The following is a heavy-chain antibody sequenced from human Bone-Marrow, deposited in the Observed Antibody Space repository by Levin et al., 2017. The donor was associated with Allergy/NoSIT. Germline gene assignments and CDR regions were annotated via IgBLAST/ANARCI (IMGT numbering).Heavy chain of an antibody. Sequence: ASVKVSCKASGYTFTSYDINWVRQATGQGLEWMGWMNPNSGNTGYAQKFQGRVTMTRNTSISTAYMELSSLRSEDTAVYYCARSYCSSTSCYIAGEAFDIWGQGTMVTVSS. CDR1: GYTFTSYD. J-gene: IGHJ3*02. D-gene: IGHD2-2*02. V-gene: IGHV1-8*01. CDR3: ARSYCSSTSCYIAGEAFDI. CDR2: MNPNSGNT.